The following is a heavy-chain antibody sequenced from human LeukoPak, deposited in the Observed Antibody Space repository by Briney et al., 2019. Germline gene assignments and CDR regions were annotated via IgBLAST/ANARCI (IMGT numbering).Heavy chain of an antibody. Sequence: GGSLRLSCAASGFTFSSYSMNWVRQAPGKGLEWVSYISSSSSTIYYADSVKGRFTISRDNAKNSLYLQMNSLRAEDTAVYYCARALASVFPAFDYWGRGTLVTVSP. D-gene: IGHD3-3*02. J-gene: IGHJ4*02. CDR1: GFTFSSYS. V-gene: IGHV3-48*04. CDR3: ARALASVFPAFDY. CDR2: ISSSSSTI.